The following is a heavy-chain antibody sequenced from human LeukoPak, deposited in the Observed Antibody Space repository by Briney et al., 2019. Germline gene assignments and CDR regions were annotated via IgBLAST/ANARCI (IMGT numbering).Heavy chain of an antibody. CDR2: IYYSGSS. CDR1: GGSIRSSSYY. J-gene: IGHJ4*02. V-gene: IGHV4-39*01. D-gene: IGHD2-21*01. Sequence: SETLSLTCTVSGGSIRSSSYYWGWLRQAPGKGLEWIGSIYYSGSSYYNPSLKSRVTISVDTSKNQFSLRLSSVTAADTAVYYCARHRDDDWDYWGQGALVTVSS. CDR3: ARHRDDDWDY.